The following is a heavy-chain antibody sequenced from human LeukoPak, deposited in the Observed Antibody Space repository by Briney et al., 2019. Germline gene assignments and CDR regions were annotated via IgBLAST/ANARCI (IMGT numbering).Heavy chain of an antibody. CDR1: GGSISRYY. CDR2: IYYSGST. D-gene: IGHD6-13*01. V-gene: IGHV4-59*01. Sequence: PSETLSLTCTVSGGSISRYYWSWIRQPPGKGLEWIGYIYYSGSTNYNPSLKSRVTISVDTSKNQFSLKLSSVTAADTAVYYCARDGGSSSLAMDYWGQGTLVTVSS. J-gene: IGHJ4*02. CDR3: ARDGGSSSLAMDY.